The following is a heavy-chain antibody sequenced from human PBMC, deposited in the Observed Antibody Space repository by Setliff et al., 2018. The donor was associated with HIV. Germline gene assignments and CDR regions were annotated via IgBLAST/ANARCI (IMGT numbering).Heavy chain of an antibody. D-gene: IGHD2-21*01. V-gene: IGHV4-38-2*01. Sequence: PSETLSLTCAVSGYSISSGYYWGWIRQPPGKGLEWIGSIYHSGSTYYNPSLKSRVTISVDTSTNQFSLKLRSVTAADTAVYYCTLQNVVLGARGYYFDYWGQGALVTVSS. J-gene: IGHJ4*02. CDR3: TLQNVVLGARGYYFDY. CDR2: IYHSGST. CDR1: GYSISSGYY.